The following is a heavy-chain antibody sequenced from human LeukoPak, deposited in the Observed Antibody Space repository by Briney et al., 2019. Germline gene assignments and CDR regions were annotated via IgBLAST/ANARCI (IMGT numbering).Heavy chain of an antibody. Sequence: GGSLRPSCAASGFTFSSYGMHWVRQAPGKGLEWVAVISYDGSNKYYADYVKGRFTISRDNSKNTLYLQMNSLRAEDTAVYYCAKRSGYSSSWSQIDYWGQGTLVTVSS. CDR3: AKRSGYSSSWSQIDY. CDR1: GFTFSSYG. V-gene: IGHV3-30*18. CDR2: ISYDGSNK. J-gene: IGHJ4*02. D-gene: IGHD6-13*01.